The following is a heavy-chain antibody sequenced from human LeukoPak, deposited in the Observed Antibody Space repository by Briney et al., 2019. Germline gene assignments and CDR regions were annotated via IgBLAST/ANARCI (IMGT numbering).Heavy chain of an antibody. V-gene: IGHV3-23*01. D-gene: IGHD2-2*01. CDR3: TTDRVVPAAHVDY. Sequence: GGSLRLSCAASGFIFSGYAMSWVRQAPGKGLEWVSAIGGSGDSTYYADSVKGRFTISRDNSKNTLFLQMNSLRAEDTAVYYCTTDRVVPAAHVDYWGQGTLVTVSS. CDR2: IGGSGDST. J-gene: IGHJ4*02. CDR1: GFIFSGYA.